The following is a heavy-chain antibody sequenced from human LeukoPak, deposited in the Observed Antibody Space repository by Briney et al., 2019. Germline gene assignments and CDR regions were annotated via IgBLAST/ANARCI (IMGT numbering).Heavy chain of an antibody. Sequence: GGSLRLSCAASGFTFSTYNMNWVRQAPGKGLEWVSYISSSGSSIYYADSVKGRFTISRDNAKNSLYLQMNSLGAGDTAVYYCARACGASCYAVDYYYYGMDVWGQGTTVTVSS. CDR3: ARACGASCYAVDYYYYGMDV. CDR1: GFTFSTYN. CDR2: ISSSGSSI. J-gene: IGHJ6*02. V-gene: IGHV3-48*04. D-gene: IGHD2-15*01.